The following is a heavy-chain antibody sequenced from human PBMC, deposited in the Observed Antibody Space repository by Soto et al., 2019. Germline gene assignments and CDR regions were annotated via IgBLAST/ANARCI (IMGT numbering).Heavy chain of an antibody. CDR1: GFSFSSLA. D-gene: IGHD2-21*02. J-gene: IGHJ4*02. CDR2: ISGRGVDT. Sequence: GVSLRLSCSASGFSFSSLAMSWVRQAPGKGLEWVSSISGRGVDTLYSGSVKGRFTISRDDSRNTLYLQVNSLRAEDTAVYYCAKDQTDVTLFDYWGQGTLVTVSS. V-gene: IGHV3-23*01. CDR3: AKDQTDVTLFDY.